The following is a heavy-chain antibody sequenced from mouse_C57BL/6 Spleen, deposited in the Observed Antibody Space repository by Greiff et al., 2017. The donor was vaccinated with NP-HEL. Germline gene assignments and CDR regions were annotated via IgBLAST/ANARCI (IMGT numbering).Heavy chain of an antibody. J-gene: IGHJ4*01. CDR1: GFTFSDYG. CDR3: ASLHYYAMDY. V-gene: IGHV5-17*01. Sequence: DVQLVESGGGLVKPGGSLKLSCAASGFTFSDYGMHWVRQAPEKGLEWVAYISSGSSTIYYADTVKGRFTISRDNAKNTLFLQMTSLRSEDTAMYYCASLHYYAMDYWGQGTSVTVSS. CDR2: ISSGSSTI.